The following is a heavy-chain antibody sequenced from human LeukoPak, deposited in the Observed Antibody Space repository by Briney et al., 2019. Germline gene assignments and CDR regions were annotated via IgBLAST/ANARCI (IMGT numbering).Heavy chain of an antibody. CDR2: ISGSGGST. CDR3: AKDLYDSSRPDDY. Sequence: PGGSLRLSCAASGFTFSSYAMSWVRQAPVKGLEWVSAISGSGGSTYYADSVKGRFTISRDNSKNTLYLQMNSLRAEDTAVYYCAKDLYDSSRPDDYWGQGTLVTVSS. CDR1: GFTFSSYA. J-gene: IGHJ4*02. D-gene: IGHD3-22*01. V-gene: IGHV3-23*01.